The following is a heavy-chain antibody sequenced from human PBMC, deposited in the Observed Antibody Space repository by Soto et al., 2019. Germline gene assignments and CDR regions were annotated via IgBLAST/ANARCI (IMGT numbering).Heavy chain of an antibody. CDR3: AREYYYGSGSYYTDP. J-gene: IGHJ5*02. CDR2: IDWDDDK. V-gene: IGHV2-70*11. D-gene: IGHD3-10*01. CDR1: GFSLSTSGMC. Sequence: SGPTLVNPTQTLTLTCTFSGFSLSTSGMCVSWIRQPPGKALEWLARIDWDDDKYYSTSLKTRLTISKDTSKNQVVLTMTNMDPVDTATYYCAREYYYGSGSYYTDPWGQGTLVTVSS.